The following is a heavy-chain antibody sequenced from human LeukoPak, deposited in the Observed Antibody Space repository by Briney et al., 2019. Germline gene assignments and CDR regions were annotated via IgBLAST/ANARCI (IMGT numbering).Heavy chain of an antibody. D-gene: IGHD3-9*01. CDR1: GGSISSYY. Sequence: SETLSLTCTVSGGSISSYYWSWIRQPAGKGLEWIGRIYTSGSTNYNPPLKSRVTMSVDTSKNQFSLKLSSVTAADTAVYYCARERAHFDWSRPAPPPCNWFDPWGQGTLVTVSS. J-gene: IGHJ5*02. CDR3: ARERAHFDWSRPAPPPCNWFDP. CDR2: IYTSGST. V-gene: IGHV4-4*07.